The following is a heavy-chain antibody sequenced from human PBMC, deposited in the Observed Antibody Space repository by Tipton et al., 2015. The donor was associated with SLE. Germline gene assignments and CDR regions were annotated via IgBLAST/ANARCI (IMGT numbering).Heavy chain of an antibody. CDR2: MYYTGSA. D-gene: IGHD2-21*01. V-gene: IGHV4-59*01. CDR1: GASISDFY. CDR3: GRLFRRVPRYFDY. Sequence: TLSLTCTVSGASISDFYWSFMRQPPGKGLEWIGYMYYTGSAHYSPSLRNRVTMSLDTSKNQFSLKLSSVTAADTAVYYCGRLFRRVPRYFDYWGQGTLVTVSS. J-gene: IGHJ4*02.